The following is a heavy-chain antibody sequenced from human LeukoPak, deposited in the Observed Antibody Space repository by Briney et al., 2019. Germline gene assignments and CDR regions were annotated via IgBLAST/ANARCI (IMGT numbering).Heavy chain of an antibody. CDR3: ASGSGSYRTPYYYMDV. D-gene: IGHD3-10*01. Sequence: GGSPRLSCAASGFTVCINYMRWVRHARAKGLEWVSVIYSGGSTYYADSVKGRFNISRDNSKHTLYLQMNCLRAEDTAVYYRASGSGSYRTPYYYMDVWGTGTTVTVSS. V-gene: IGHV3-53*01. CDR1: GFTVCINY. J-gene: IGHJ6*03. CDR2: IYSGGST.